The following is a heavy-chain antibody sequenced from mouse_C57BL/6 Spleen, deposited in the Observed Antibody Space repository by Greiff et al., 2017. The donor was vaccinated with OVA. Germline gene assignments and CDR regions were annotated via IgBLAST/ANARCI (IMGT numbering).Heavy chain of an antibody. J-gene: IGHJ1*03. CDR3: ARRGDYWYFDV. CDR1: GYTFTDYN. CDR2: INPNNGGT. V-gene: IGHV1-18*01. Sequence: EVKLMESGPELVKPGASVKIPCKASGYTFTDYNMDWVKQSHGKSLEWIGDINPNNGGTIYNKKFKGEATLTVDKSSSTAYMELRSLTSEDTAVYYCARRGDYWYFDVWGTGTTVTVSS.